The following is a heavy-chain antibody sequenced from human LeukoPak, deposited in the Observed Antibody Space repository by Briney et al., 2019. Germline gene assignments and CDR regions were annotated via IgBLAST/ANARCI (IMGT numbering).Heavy chain of an antibody. J-gene: IGHJ5*02. CDR1: GYTFTGYY. D-gene: IGHD3-10*01. CDR3: ARERFPNRAPNWFDP. CDR2: INPNSGGT. Sequence: ASVKVSCKASGYTFTGYYMHWVRQAPGQGLEWMGWINPNSGGTNYAQKFQGRVTMTRDTSISTAYMELSRLRSDDTAVYYCARERFPNRAPNWFDPWGQGTLVTVSS. V-gene: IGHV1-2*02.